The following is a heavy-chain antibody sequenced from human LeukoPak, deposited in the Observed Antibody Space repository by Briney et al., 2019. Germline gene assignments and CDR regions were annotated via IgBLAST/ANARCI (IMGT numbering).Heavy chain of an antibody. CDR2: ISAYNGNT. CDR1: GYTFTSYG. J-gene: IGHJ5*02. CDR3: ARDLGYCSSTSCYRNWFDP. V-gene: IGHV1-18*01. Sequence: ASVKVSCKASGYTFTSYGISWVRQAPGQGLEWMGWISAYNGNTNYAQELQGRVTMTTDTSTSTAYMELRSLRSDDTAVYYCARDLGYCSSTSCYRNWFDPWGQGTLVTVSS. D-gene: IGHD2-2*01.